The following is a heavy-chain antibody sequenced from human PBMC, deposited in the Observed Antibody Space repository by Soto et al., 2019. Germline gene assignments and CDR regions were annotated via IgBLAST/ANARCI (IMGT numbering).Heavy chain of an antibody. CDR1: GGTFSSYA. V-gene: IGHV1-69*13. Sequence: ASVKVSCKASGGTFSSYAISWVRQAPGQGLEWMGGIIPIFGTANYAQKFQGRVTITADESTSTAYMELSSLRSEDTAVYYCARGIVVVPANNPKAQNYYYYGMDVWGQGTTVTVSS. CDR2: IIPIFGTA. D-gene: IGHD2-2*01. CDR3: ARGIVVVPANNPKAQNYYYYGMDV. J-gene: IGHJ6*02.